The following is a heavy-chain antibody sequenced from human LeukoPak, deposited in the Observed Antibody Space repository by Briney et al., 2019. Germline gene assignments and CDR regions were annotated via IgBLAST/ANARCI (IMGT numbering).Heavy chain of an antibody. Sequence: SETLSLTCTVSGGSISSYYWSWIRQPPGKGLEWIGYINYSGSTNSNPSLKSRVTISVDTSKNQFSLKLSSVTAADTAVYYCARSIAVADGDFDYWGQGTLVTVSS. CDR3: ARSIAVADGDFDY. CDR1: GGSISSYY. V-gene: IGHV4-59*01. D-gene: IGHD6-19*01. J-gene: IGHJ4*02. CDR2: INYSGST.